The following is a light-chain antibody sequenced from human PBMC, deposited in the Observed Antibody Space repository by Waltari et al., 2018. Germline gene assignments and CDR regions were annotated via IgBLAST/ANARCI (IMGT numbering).Light chain of an antibody. Sequence: QSVLTQPPSSSGTPGQRVTISCSGSRSNIGRNGAIWYQQLPGTAPRLLIYGENQRPSGVPYRFSGSNSGTSASLAISWLQSEDEADYYCASWDDSLRGHWVFGGGTKLTVL. CDR2: GEN. J-gene: IGLJ3*02. CDR3: ASWDDSLRGHWV. V-gene: IGLV1-44*01. CDR1: RSNIGRNG.